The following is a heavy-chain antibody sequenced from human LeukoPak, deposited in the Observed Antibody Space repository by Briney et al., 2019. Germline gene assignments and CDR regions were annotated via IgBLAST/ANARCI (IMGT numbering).Heavy chain of an antibody. CDR3: ARSVRTAMDYFDY. V-gene: IGHV1-69*13. J-gene: IGHJ4*02. Sequence: SVKASCKASGGTFSSYAISWVRQAPGQGLEWMGGIIPIFGTANYAQKFQGRVTITADESTSTAYMELSSLRSEDTAVYYCARSVRTAMDYFDYWGQGTLVTVSS. D-gene: IGHD5-18*01. CDR2: IIPIFGTA. CDR1: GGTFSSYA.